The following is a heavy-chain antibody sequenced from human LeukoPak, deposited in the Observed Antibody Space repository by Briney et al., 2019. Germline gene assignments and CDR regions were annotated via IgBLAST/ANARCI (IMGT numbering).Heavy chain of an antibody. CDR3: AKRDSSGYLEYFQH. Sequence: GGSLRLSCAASGFTFSSYSMNWVRQAPGKGLEWVSSISSSSSYIYYADSVKGRFTISRDNSKNTLYLQMNSLRAEDTAVYYCAKRDSSGYLEYFQHWGQGTLVTVSS. CDR1: GFTFSSYS. CDR2: ISSSSSYI. J-gene: IGHJ1*01. V-gene: IGHV3-21*01. D-gene: IGHD3-22*01.